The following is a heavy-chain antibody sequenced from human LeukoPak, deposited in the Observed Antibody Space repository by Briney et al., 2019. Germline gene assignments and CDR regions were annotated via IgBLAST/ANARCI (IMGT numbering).Heavy chain of an antibody. V-gene: IGHV1-18*01. J-gene: IGHJ6*03. CDR1: GYTFTSYG. CDR2: ISAYNGNT. CDR3: ARQNYPMGYSYKYYMDV. D-gene: IGHD5-12*01. Sequence: ASVKVSCKASGYTFTSYGISWVRQAPGQGLEWMGWISAYNGNTNYAQKLQGRVTMTTDTSTSTAHMELRSLRSDDTAVYYCARQNYPMGYSYKYYMDVWGKGTTVTVSS.